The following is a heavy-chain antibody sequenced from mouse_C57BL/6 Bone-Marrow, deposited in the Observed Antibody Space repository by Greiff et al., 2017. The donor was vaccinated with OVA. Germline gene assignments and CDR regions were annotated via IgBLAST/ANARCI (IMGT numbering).Heavy chain of an antibody. Sequence: EVNVVESGGGLVKPGGSLKLSCAASGFTFSSYAMSWVRQTPEKRLEWVATISDGGSYTYYPDNVKGRFTISRDNAKNNLYLQMSHLKSEDTAMYYCARVRYFDVWGTGTTVTVSS. J-gene: IGHJ1*03. CDR1: GFTFSSYA. CDR2: ISDGGSYT. V-gene: IGHV5-4*03. CDR3: ARVRYFDV.